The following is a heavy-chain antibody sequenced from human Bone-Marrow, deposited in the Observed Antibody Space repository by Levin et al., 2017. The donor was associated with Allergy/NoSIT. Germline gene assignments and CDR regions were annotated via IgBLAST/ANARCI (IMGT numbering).Heavy chain of an antibody. CDR1: GFTFSSYA. D-gene: IGHD1-26*01. Sequence: GGSLRLSCAASGFTFSSYAMSWVRQAPGKGLEWVSGISGSGGSTYYADSVKGRFTISRDNSKNTLYLQMNSLRAEDTAVYYCASGSNQPYYYYYGMDVWGQGTTVTVSS. J-gene: IGHJ6*02. V-gene: IGHV3-23*01. CDR2: ISGSGGST. CDR3: ASGSNQPYYYYYGMDV.